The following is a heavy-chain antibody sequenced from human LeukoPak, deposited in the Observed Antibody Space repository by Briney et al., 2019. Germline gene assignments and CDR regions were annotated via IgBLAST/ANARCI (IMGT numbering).Heavy chain of an antibody. D-gene: IGHD6-13*01. CDR3: ARGIRAAAGTLDY. Sequence: SETLSLTCSVSGGSISTYHWTWIRQPPGKGLEWMGYIYYSGSTNYNPSLKSRVTISVDTSKNQFSLKVSSVTAADTAVYYCARGIRAAAGTLDYWGQGTLVTVSS. CDR1: GGSISTYH. J-gene: IGHJ4*02. CDR2: IYYSGST. V-gene: IGHV4-59*01.